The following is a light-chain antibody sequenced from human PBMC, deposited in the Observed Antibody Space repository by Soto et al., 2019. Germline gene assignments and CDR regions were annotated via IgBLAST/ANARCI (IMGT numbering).Light chain of an antibody. Sequence: DIVMTQSPLSLPVTPGEPASISCRSSQSLLHSNGYNYLDWYLQRPGQSPQLLISLGSNRASGVTDRFSGSGSGTDFTLKISRVEAEDVGFYYCMQALQTPRTFGQGTRLEIK. J-gene: IGKJ5*01. CDR2: LGS. CDR3: MQALQTPRT. CDR1: QSLLHSNGYNY. V-gene: IGKV2-28*01.